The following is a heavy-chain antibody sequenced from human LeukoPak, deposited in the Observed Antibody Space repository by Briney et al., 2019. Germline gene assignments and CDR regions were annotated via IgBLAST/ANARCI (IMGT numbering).Heavy chain of an antibody. CDR2: ISGSGGST. J-gene: IGHJ4*02. D-gene: IGHD2-15*01. CDR1: GFTFSSYE. CDR3: AKEEVLVAATDTFDY. V-gene: IGHV3-23*01. Sequence: GGSLRLSCAASGFTFSSYEMNWVRQAPGRGLEWVSAISGSGGSTYYADSVKGRFTISRDNSKNTLYLQMNSLRAEDTAVYYCAKEEVLVAATDTFDYWGQGTLVTVSS.